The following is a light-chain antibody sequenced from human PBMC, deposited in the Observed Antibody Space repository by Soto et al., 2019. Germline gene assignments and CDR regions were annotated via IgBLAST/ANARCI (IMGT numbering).Light chain of an antibody. CDR3: QQTYNTPPA. V-gene: IGKV1-39*01. CDR2: AAS. CDR1: QSISSY. Sequence: DIPMTQSPSSLSASVGDRVTIACRASQSISSYLNWYQQKPGKAPKLLIYAASSLQSGVPSRFSGTGSGTDFTLNISSLQPEDFATYYCQQTYNTPPAFGQGTKVEIK. J-gene: IGKJ1*01.